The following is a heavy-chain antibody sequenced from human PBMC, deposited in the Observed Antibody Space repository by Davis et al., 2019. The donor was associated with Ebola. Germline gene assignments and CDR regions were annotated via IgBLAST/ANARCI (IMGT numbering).Heavy chain of an antibody. J-gene: IGHJ5*02. V-gene: IGHV4-34*01. CDR3: ARGAFWGGYQMRWFDP. D-gene: IGHD3-3*01. CDR1: GGSFSGYY. CDR2: INHSGST. Sequence: PSETLSLTCAVYGGSFSGYYWSWIRQPPGKGLEWIGEINHSGSTNYSPSLKSRLAISIDTSKNQFSLRLSSVTAADTAVYYCARGAFWGGYQMRWFDPWGQGTLVTVSS.